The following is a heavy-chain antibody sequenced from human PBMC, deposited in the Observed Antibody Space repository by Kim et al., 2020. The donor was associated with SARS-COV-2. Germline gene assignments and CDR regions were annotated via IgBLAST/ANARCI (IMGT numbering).Heavy chain of an antibody. V-gene: IGHV3-7*03. J-gene: IGHJ4*02. CDR3: ARGLWCFGGPDSGL. D-gene: IGHD3-16*01. Sequence: VDSAKGRFTISRDNAKSSLYLQMSSLRAEDTAVYYCARGLWCFGGPDSGLWGQGTLVTVSS.